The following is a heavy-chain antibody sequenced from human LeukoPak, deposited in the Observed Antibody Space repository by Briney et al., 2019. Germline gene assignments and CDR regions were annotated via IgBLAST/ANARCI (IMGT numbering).Heavy chain of an antibody. V-gene: IGHV3-23*01. D-gene: IGHD7-27*01. J-gene: IGHJ4*02. CDR3: ARDADWGFDY. CDR2: ISGSGNST. Sequence: GGSLRLSCAAFEFTFSSYAMSWVRQAPGKGLEWVSGISGSGNSTYYADSVKGRFTISRDNAKNSLYLQMNSLRAEDTAVYYCARDADWGFDYWGQGTLVTVSS. CDR1: EFTFSSYA.